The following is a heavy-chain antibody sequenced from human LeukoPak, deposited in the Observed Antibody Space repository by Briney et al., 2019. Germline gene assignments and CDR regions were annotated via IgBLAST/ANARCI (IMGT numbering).Heavy chain of an antibody. CDR3: ARDPDAVAGTNAFDI. CDR2: IYTSGST. V-gene: IGHV4-4*07. D-gene: IGHD6-19*01. CDR1: GGSISSYY. Sequence: SETLSLTCTVPGGSISSYYWSWIRQPAGKGLEWIGRIYTSGSTNYNPSLKSRVTMSVDTSKNQFSLKLSSVTAADTAVYYCARDPDAVAGTNAFDIWGQGTMVTVSS. J-gene: IGHJ3*02.